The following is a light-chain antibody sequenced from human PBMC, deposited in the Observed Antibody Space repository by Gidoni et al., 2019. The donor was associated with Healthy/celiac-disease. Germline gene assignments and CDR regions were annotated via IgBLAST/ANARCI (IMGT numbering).Light chain of an antibody. CDR2: DAS. Sequence: DIVLTHPPATLSLTPGARATRSCRASQSVSRHLAWYQQKPGQAPRLLIYDASNRATGIPARFSGSGSGTDFTLTISSLEPEDFAVYYCQQRSNWPPLTFGGGTKVEIK. CDR3: QQRSNWPPLT. V-gene: IGKV3-11*01. J-gene: IGKJ4*01. CDR1: QSVSRH.